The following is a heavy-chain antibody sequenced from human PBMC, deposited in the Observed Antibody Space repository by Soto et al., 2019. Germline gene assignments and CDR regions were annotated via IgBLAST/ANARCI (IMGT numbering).Heavy chain of an antibody. D-gene: IGHD5-18*01. J-gene: IGHJ3*02. CDR1: GYTFTDYY. CDR3: TRDNIENSDGLYDAFDI. Sequence: ASVKVSCKTSGYTFTDYYTHWVRQAPGQGLEWMGWMNPKSGGAYFAQKFQGRVTLTRDTSIGTAYIEVNSLTSDDTAVYFCTRDNIENSDGLYDAFDIWGQGTTVPVS. V-gene: IGHV1-2*02. CDR2: MNPKSGGA.